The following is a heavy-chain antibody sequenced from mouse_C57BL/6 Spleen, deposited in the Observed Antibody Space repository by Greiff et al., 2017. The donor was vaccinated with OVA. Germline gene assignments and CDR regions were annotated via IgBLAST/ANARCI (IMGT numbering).Heavy chain of an antibody. V-gene: IGHV1-82*01. CDR2: IYPGDGDT. CDR1: GYAFSSSW. CDR3: ERERYFDV. Sequence: QVHVKQSGPELVKPGASVKISCKASGYAFSSSWMNWVKQRPGKGLEWIGRIYPGDGDTNYNGKFKGKSTLTADKSSSTAYMQLSSLTSEDSAVYFCERERYFDVWGKGTTVTVSS. J-gene: IGHJ1*03.